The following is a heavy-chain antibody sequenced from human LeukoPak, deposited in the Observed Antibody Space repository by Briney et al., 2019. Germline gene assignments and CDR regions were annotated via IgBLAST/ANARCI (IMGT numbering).Heavy chain of an antibody. J-gene: IGHJ4*02. CDR1: GGSIRSGSHY. Sequence: KPSETLSLTCTVSGGSIRSGSHYWAWIRQPPGKGLEWIGSIYYSGSTYYNPSLENRVTISIDTSKNHFSLKLSSLSAADTSVYYCAKRHDSGGNLVDLWGPGTLVTVS. D-gene: IGHD2-15*01. CDR3: AKRHDSGGNLVDL. V-gene: IGHV4-39*02. CDR2: IYYSGST.